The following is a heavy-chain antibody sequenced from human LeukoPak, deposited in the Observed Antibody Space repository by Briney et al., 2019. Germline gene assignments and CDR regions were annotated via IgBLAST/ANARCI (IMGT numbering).Heavy chain of an antibody. Sequence: PGGSLRLSCEATGFAISADYMTWIRQAPGKGMEWVAYISPGGDAIYYGDSVKGRFIVSRENAKNTLYLEMNSLRVEDTAVYYCAREVVYYMDVWGKGATVIVSS. CDR2: ISPGGDAI. J-gene: IGHJ6*03. V-gene: IGHV3-11*01. CDR1: GFAISADY. CDR3: AREVVYYMDV.